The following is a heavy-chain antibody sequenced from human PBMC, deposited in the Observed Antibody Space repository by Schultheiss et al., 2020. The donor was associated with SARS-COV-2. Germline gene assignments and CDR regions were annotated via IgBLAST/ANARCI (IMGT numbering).Heavy chain of an antibody. CDR1: GFTFSGSA. D-gene: IGHD1-1*01. CDR2: ISSSGSTI. CDR3: ARTLQPYYYGMDV. V-gene: IGHV3-48*01. Sequence: GGSLRLSCAASGFTFSGSAMHWVRQAPGKGLEWVSYISSSGSTIYYADSVKGRFTISRDNSKNTLYLQMNSLRAEDTAVYYCARTLQPYYYGMDVWGQGTTVTVSS. J-gene: IGHJ6*02.